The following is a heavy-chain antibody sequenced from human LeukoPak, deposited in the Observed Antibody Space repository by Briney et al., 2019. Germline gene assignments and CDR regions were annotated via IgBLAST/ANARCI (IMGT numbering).Heavy chain of an antibody. CDR2: ISGSGGST. V-gene: IGHV3-23*01. CDR1: GFTFSSYA. CDR3: AKDRRFLEWLLGDAFDI. J-gene: IGHJ3*02. D-gene: IGHD3-3*01. Sequence: GGSLRFSCAASGFTFSSYAMSWVRQAQGKGLEWVSAISGSGGSTYYADSVKGRFTISRDNSKNTLYLQMNSLRAEDTAVYYCAKDRRFLEWLLGDAFDIWGQGTMVTVSS.